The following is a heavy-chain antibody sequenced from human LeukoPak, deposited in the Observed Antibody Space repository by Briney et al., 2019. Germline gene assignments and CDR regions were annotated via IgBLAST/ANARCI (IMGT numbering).Heavy chain of an antibody. CDR1: GGSISGYY. D-gene: IGHD6-13*01. J-gene: IGHJ4*02. CDR3: ARSYSSSWIDY. Sequence: PSETLSLTCTVSGGSISGYYWSWIRQPPGKGPDWLGYIYYTGSTNYNPSLKSRVTISVDTSKNQFSLNLSSVTAADTAVYYCARSYSSSWIDYWGQGTLVTVSS. V-gene: IGHV4-59*01. CDR2: IYYTGST.